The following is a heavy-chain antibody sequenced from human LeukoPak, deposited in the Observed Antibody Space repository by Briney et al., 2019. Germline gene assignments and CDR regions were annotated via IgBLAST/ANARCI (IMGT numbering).Heavy chain of an antibody. CDR1: GFTFSSYA. V-gene: IGHV3-23*01. D-gene: IGHD2-2*01. CDR2: ISGSGGST. CDR3: VKSTRYCSSTSCYAEYYFDY. Sequence: GGSLRLSCAASGFTFSSYAMSWVRQAPGKGLEWVSAISGSGGSTYYADSVKGRFTISRDNSKNTLYLQMNSLRAEDTAVYYCVKSTRYCSSTSCYAEYYFDYWSQGTLVTVSS. J-gene: IGHJ4*02.